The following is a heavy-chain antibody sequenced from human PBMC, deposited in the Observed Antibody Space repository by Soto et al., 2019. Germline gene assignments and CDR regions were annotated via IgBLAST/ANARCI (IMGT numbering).Heavy chain of an antibody. CDR3: AREFISGEPAALAYYYYGMDV. CDR2: IWYDGSNK. J-gene: IGHJ6*02. Sequence: GGSLRLSCAASGFTFGTYGMHWVRQGPGKGLEWVAVIWYDGSNKYYVDSVKGRFSISRDNSKNTLYLQMNSLRAEDTAVYFCAREFISGEPAALAYYYYGMDVWGQGTTVTVSS. D-gene: IGHD2-2*01. CDR1: GFTFGTYG. V-gene: IGHV3-33*01.